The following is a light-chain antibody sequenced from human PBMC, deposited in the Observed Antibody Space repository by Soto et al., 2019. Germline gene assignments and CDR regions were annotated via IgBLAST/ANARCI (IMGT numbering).Light chain of an antibody. J-gene: IGKJ1*01. Sequence: DIQMTQSPSTLSASVGDRVTITCRASQSISSWLAWYQQKPGRAPKLLIYKASSLEGGVPSRFSGSGSGTEFTLTITSLQPDDLATYYCQQYSNFWTFGQGTKVEMK. CDR2: KAS. V-gene: IGKV1-5*03. CDR1: QSISSW. CDR3: QQYSNFWT.